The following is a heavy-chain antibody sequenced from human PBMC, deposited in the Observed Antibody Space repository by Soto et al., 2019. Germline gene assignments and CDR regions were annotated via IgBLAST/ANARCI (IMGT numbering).Heavy chain of an antibody. Sequence: GGSLRLSCAASGFTFSSYSMSWVRQAPGKGLEWVSAISGSGGSTYYADSVKGRFTISRDNSKNTLYLQMNSLRAEDTAVYYCAKLNGGRDTIFGVVTGYYYYGMDVWGQGTTVTV. CDR3: AKLNGGRDTIFGVVTGYYYYGMDV. D-gene: IGHD3-3*01. V-gene: IGHV3-23*01. J-gene: IGHJ6*02. CDR1: GFTFSSYS. CDR2: ISGSGGST.